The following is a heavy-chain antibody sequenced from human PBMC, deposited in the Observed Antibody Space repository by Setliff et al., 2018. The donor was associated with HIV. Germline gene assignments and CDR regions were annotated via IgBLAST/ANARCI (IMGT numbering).Heavy chain of an antibody. CDR2: IYNRGYT. Sequence: SETLSLTCTVSGGSIMSDGYYWNWIRQRPGKGLEWIGYIYNRGYTYYNSSLKSRVTTSIDTSQNQFSLRLSSVTVADTAVYYCAGMFFYGSGSKSDFDYWGQGTQVTVSS. J-gene: IGHJ4*02. CDR1: GGSIMSDGYY. D-gene: IGHD3-10*01. V-gene: IGHV4-31*03. CDR3: AGMFFYGSGSKSDFDY.